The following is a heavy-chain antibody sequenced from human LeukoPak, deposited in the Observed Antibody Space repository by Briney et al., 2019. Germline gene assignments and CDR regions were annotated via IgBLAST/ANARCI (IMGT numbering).Heavy chain of an antibody. Sequence: GGSLRLSCAASGFTFSNYAMNWVRQAPGKGLEWVSYISSSSSYTNYADSVKGRFTISRDNAKNSLYLQMNSLRAEDTAVYYCARRYGGYSVFYFDYWGQGTLVTVSS. CDR1: GFTFSNYA. D-gene: IGHD5-12*01. J-gene: IGHJ4*02. CDR2: ISSSSSYT. V-gene: IGHV3-11*03. CDR3: ARRYGGYSVFYFDY.